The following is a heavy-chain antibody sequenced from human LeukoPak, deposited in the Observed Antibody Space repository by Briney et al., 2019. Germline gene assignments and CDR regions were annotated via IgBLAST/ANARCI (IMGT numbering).Heavy chain of an antibody. D-gene: IGHD3-9*01. CDR3: ARGQLRYFDWLPFQH. CDR1: GGSFSGYY. V-gene: IGHV4-34*01. Sequence: SSETLSLTCAVHGGSFSGYYWSWIRQPPGKGLEWLGEINHSGSTNYNPSLKSRVTISVDTSKNQFSLKLSSVTAADTAVYYCARGQLRYFDWLPFQHWGQGTLVTVSS. J-gene: IGHJ1*01. CDR2: INHSGST.